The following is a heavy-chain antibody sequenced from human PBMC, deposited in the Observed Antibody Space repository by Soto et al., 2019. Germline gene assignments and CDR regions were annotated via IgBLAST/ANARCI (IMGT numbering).Heavy chain of an antibody. CDR2: ISSSSTNT. CDR1: GFAFSNYS. Sequence: EVQLVESGGGLVQPGGSLRLSCAGSGFAFSNYSMNWVRQAPGKGLEWVSYISSSSTNTYYAASVRSRFTISRDNAKNSLYLRMNSLKDEDTAVYYCARGTKGGSPPLWGQGTLVTVSS. CDR3: ARGTKGGSPPL. D-gene: IGHD1-7*01. V-gene: IGHV3-48*02. J-gene: IGHJ4*02.